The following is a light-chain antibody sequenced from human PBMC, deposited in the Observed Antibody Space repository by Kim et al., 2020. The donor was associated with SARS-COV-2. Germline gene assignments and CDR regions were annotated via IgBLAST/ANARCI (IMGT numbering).Light chain of an antibody. CDR3: QQGYRTPHT. Sequence: ASVGDRVTITCRASQDISKYLNWYQQRPGEAPKLLFYAASSLLSGVPSRFSGSGSGTDFILTISSLQPEDFATYYCQQGYRTPHTFGQGTKVDIK. J-gene: IGKJ2*01. CDR2: AAS. V-gene: IGKV1-39*01. CDR1: QDISKY.